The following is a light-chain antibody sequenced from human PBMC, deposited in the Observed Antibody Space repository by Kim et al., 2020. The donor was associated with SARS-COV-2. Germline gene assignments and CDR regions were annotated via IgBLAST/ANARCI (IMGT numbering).Light chain of an antibody. Sequence: ENVLTQSPVTLSLSPGERATLSCGASQTISGDYLAWYQQKPGLAPRLLIYDASTRATGIPDRFSGSGSGTDFTLTISRLEPEDFAVYYCLQYGSSATFGGGTKLEIK. V-gene: IGKV3D-20*01. CDR1: QTISGDY. CDR2: DAS. CDR3: LQYGSSAT. J-gene: IGKJ4*01.